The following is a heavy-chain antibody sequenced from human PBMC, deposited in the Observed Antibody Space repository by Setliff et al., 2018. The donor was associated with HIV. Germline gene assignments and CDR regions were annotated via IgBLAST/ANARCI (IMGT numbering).Heavy chain of an antibody. V-gene: IGHV5-51*01. D-gene: IGHD4-4*01. CDR3: ARAPNSPSYSNIWYADH. J-gene: IGHJ5*02. CDR2: IYPSDSDT. CDR1: GYRFTSYW. Sequence: GESLKISCKGFGYRFTSYWIGWARHMPGKGLEWMGIIYPSDSDTRYSPSFQGQVTISADKSIGTAYLQWRSLKASDTAMYFCARAPNSPSYSNIWYADHWGQGTLVTVSS.